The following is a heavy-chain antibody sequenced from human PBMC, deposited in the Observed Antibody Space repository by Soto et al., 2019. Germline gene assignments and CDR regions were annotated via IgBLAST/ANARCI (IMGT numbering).Heavy chain of an antibody. J-gene: IGHJ6*02. Sequence: SVKVSCKASGGTFSSYAISWVRQAPGQGLEWMGGIIPTFGTANYAQKFQGRVTITADESTSTAYMELSSLRSEDTAVYYCARALSGTVTTDVENYYYGMDVWGQGTTVTVSS. CDR3: ARALSGTVTTDVENYYYGMDV. CDR2: IIPTFGTA. CDR1: GGTFSSYA. D-gene: IGHD4-17*01. V-gene: IGHV1-69*13.